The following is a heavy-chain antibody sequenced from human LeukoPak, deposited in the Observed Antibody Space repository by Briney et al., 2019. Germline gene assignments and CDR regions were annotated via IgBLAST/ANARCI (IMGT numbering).Heavy chain of an antibody. V-gene: IGHV1-58*02. CDR1: GFTFTSSA. CDR2: IVVGSGNT. Sequence: GASVKVSCKASGFTFTSSAMQWVRQARGQRLEWIGWIVVGSGNTNYAQKFQERVTITRDMSTSTAYMELSSLRSEDTAVYYCAADLYYYGSGTPVGWFDPWGQGTLVTVSS. D-gene: IGHD3-10*01. J-gene: IGHJ5*02. CDR3: AADLYYYGSGTPVGWFDP.